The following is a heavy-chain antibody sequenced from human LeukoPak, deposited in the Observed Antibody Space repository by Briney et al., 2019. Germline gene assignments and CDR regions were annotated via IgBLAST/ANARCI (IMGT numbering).Heavy chain of an antibody. CDR2: ISDNGAAT. CDR3: ANLGKYCSGFSCYK. J-gene: IGHJ4*02. CDR1: GFTYGTYA. Sequence: GGSLRLSCAASGFTYGTYAVSWVRQAPGKGLDWVSTISDNGAATYYADSVRGRFTVSRDNSINTVYLQMNSLRAEDTAVYYCANLGKYCSGFSCYKWGQGTLVTVSS. V-gene: IGHV3-23*01. D-gene: IGHD2-2*02.